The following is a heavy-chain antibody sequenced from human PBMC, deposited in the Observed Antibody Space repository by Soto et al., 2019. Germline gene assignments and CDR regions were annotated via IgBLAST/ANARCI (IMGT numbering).Heavy chain of an antibody. Sequence: EVQLVESGGGLVQPGRSLRLSCAASGFTFDDYAMHWVRQAPGKGLGWVSGISWNSGSIGYSDSVKGRFTISRDNPKNSRSLPVTSLRAEDTALYYCAKTALRYYYYYYMDVWGKGTTVTVSS. CDR3: AKTALRYYYYYYMDV. CDR1: GFTFDDYA. CDR2: ISWNSGSI. D-gene: IGHD2-21*02. J-gene: IGHJ6*03. V-gene: IGHV3-9*01.